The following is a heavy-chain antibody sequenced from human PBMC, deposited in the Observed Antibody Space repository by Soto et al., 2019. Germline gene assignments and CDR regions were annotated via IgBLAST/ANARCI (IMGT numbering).Heavy chain of an antibody. V-gene: IGHV4-59*08. CDR2: ISSRATT. D-gene: IGHD2-15*01. Sequence: ASETLSLTCTVSGGSISSDYCSWIRQSPGKGLEWIGVISSRATTNYNPSLKSRAIVSIDTSKNQFSLKLFSVTAADTAVYYCVRRYCDGGNCYQFDHWGQGTPVTVSS. J-gene: IGHJ4*02. CDR1: GGSISSDY. CDR3: VRRYCDGGNCYQFDH.